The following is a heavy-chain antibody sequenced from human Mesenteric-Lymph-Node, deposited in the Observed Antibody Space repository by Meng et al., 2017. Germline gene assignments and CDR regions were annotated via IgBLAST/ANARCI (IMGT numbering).Heavy chain of an antibody. CDR3: ARDPTGGEDHQRV. D-gene: IGHD1-14*01. CDR1: GGSISSSNW. CDR2: IYHSGIT. V-gene: IGHV4-4*02. Sequence: QGPLQESGPGLVKPSGTLSLTCAVSGGSISSSNWWSWVRRPPGKGLEWIGKIYHSGITIYNPSLKSRVTMSVDNSKNQFSLKLNSMTAADTAVYYCARDPTGGEDHQRVWGQGTLVTVSS. J-gene: IGHJ4*02.